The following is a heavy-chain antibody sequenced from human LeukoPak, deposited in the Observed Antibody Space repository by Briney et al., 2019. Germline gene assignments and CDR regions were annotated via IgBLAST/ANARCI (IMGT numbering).Heavy chain of an antibody. V-gene: IGHV3-30*02. J-gene: IGHJ4*02. CDR1: GFIFSDYG. CDR3: AKDSYGSGIFGLDY. D-gene: IGHD3-10*01. CDR2: VRNDGGDK. Sequence: GGSLRLSCAASGFIFSDYGMHWVRQAPGKGLEWVTMVRNDGGDKYYADSVRGRFTISRDNSKNTLYLQMNSLGPEDTAVYYCAKDSYGSGIFGLDYWGQGTLVTVSS.